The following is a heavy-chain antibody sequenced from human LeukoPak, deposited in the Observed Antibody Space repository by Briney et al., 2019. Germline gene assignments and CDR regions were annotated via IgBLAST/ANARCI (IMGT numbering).Heavy chain of an antibody. D-gene: IGHD5-24*01. CDR3: ARLRHGWLQL. Sequence: KPSETLSLTCTVSGGSISSSSYYWGWIRQPPGKGLEWIGSIYYSGSTYYNPSLKSRVTISVDTSKNQFSLKLSSVTAADTAVYYCARLRHGWLQLWGQGTLVTVSS. J-gene: IGHJ4*02. CDR2: IYYSGST. CDR1: GGSISSSSYY. V-gene: IGHV4-39*01.